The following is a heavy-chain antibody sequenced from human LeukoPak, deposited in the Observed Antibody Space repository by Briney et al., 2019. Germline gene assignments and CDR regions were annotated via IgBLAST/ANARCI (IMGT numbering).Heavy chain of an antibody. CDR3: AREAAGQWFDP. Sequence: SETLSLTCTVSGASITSYCWSWIRQPLKGLEWIGYYSGSTNYNPSLKSRVTISADTSKNQVSLKLTSVTAADTAVYYCAREAAGQWFDPWGQGTLVTVSS. J-gene: IGHJ5*02. V-gene: IGHV4-59*12. D-gene: IGHD6-25*01. CDR1: GASITSYC. CDR2: YSGST.